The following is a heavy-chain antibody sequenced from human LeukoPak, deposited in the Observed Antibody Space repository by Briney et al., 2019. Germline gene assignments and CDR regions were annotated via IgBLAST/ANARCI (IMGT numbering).Heavy chain of an antibody. V-gene: IGHV1-8*01. D-gene: IGHD2-15*01. CDR3: ARSLDCSGGSCYFLNYYYYGMDV. CDR2: MNPNSGNT. Sequence: ASVTVSCKASGYTFTSYDINWVRQATGQGLEWMGWMNPNSGNTGYAQKFQGRVTMTRNTSISTAYMELSSLRSEDTAVYYCARSLDCSGGSCYFLNYYYYGMDVWGQGTTVTVSS. CDR1: GYTFTSYD. J-gene: IGHJ6*02.